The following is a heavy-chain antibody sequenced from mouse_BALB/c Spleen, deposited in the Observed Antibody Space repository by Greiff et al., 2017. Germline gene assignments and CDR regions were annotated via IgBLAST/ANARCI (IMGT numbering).Heavy chain of an antibody. D-gene: IGHD2-14*01. CDR1: GFTFSSYA. Sequence: EVMLVESGGGLVKPGGSLKLSCAASGFTFSSYAMSWVRQTPEKRLEWVATISSGGSYTYYPDSVKGRFTISRDNAKNTLYLQMSSLRSEDTAMYYCARQSSEYRYDWFDYWGQGTTLTVSS. CDR2: ISSGGSYT. CDR3: ARQSSEYRYDWFDY. J-gene: IGHJ2*01. V-gene: IGHV5-9-3*01.